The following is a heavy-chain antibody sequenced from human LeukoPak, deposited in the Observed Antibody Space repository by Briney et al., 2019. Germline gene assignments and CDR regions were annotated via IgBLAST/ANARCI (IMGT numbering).Heavy chain of an antibody. CDR2: INHSGSA. Sequence: SETLSLTCAVYGGSFSGYYWSWIRQPPGKGLEWIGEINHSGSANYNPSLKSRVTISVDTSKNQFSLKLSSVTAADTAVYYCARGDYYDSSGYYTYYFDYWGQGTLVTVSS. D-gene: IGHD3-22*01. V-gene: IGHV4-34*01. J-gene: IGHJ4*02. CDR1: GGSFSGYY. CDR3: ARGDYYDSSGYYTYYFDY.